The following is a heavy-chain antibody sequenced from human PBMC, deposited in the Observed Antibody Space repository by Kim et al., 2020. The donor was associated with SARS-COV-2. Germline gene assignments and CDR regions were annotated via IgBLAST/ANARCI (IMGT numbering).Heavy chain of an antibody. V-gene: IGHV3-30*01. CDR3: AGDGFVDTAMVNYYYYGMDG. Sequence: RFTISRDNSKNTLYLQMNSLRAEDTAVYYCAGDGFVDTAMVNYYYYGMDGWGQGTTVTVSS. J-gene: IGHJ6*02. D-gene: IGHD5-18*01.